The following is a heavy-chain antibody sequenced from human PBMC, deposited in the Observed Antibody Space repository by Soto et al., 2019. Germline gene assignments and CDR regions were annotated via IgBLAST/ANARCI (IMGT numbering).Heavy chain of an antibody. CDR3: ARDLRY. V-gene: IGHV3-21*06. J-gene: IGHJ4*02. Sequence: EMQLVESGGGLVKPGGSLRLSCAASGFTFKAYSMNWFRQAPGKGLEWVSSITDRSAYIFYAHSVRGRFTVSRDDAKNSLYLQMNSLRAEDTAVYYCARDLRYWGQGTAVTVSS. CDR2: ITDRSAYI. CDR1: GFTFKAYS.